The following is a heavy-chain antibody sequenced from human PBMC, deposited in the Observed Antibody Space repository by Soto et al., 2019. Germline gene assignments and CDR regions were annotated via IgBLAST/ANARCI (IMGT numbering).Heavy chain of an antibody. CDR1: GFTFSFYG. D-gene: IGHD3-16*01. J-gene: IGHJ5*02. V-gene: IGHV3-33*01. CDR2: IWYDGSHS. CDR3: ARGRRDGLVGGVIKTAPTGLDL. Sequence: QVQLVESGGGVVRPGTSLRLSCATSGFTFSFYGMHWVRQAPGKGLEWVAIIWYDGSHSYYESSLKGRFTISRDNSENTVFLQISSLRAEDSAVYYCARGRRDGLVGGVIKTAPTGLDLWGQGALVSVSP.